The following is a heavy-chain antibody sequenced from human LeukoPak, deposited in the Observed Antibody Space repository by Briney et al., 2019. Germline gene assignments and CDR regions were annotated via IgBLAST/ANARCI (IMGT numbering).Heavy chain of an antibody. D-gene: IGHD3-22*01. Sequence: GGSLRLSCAASGFSFRTHGMHWVRQAPGKGLEWMAAIWYDGSHKYYADSVKGRFTISRDDSDNMMFLQMNSLRAEDTAIYYCARDYYDSSGYYYDAFDIWGQGTMVTVSS. J-gene: IGHJ3*02. V-gene: IGHV3-33*01. CDR3: ARDYYDSSGYYYDAFDI. CDR1: GFSFRTHG. CDR2: IWYDGSHK.